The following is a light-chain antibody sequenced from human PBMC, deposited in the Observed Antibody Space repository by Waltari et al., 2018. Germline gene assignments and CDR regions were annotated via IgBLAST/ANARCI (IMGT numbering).Light chain of an antibody. CDR2: RNN. V-gene: IGLV1-47*01. J-gene: IGLJ3*02. CDR1: SSNIGSNY. Sequence: QSMLTQPSSPSGAPGQRVTISCSGSSSNIGSNYVYWYQRLPGTAPKLLIYRNNQRPSGVPDRFSDSKSGTSASLAISGLRSEDEADYYCAAFDDSLNGWVFGGGTKLTVL. CDR3: AAFDDSLNGWV.